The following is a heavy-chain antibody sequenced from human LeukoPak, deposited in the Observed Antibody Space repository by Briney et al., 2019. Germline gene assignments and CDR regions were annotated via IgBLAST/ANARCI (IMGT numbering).Heavy chain of an antibody. V-gene: IGHV4-61*02. CDR2: VYTSGST. CDR1: GGSLSSGSYY. D-gene: IGHD1-7*01. Sequence: PLETLSLTCTVSGGSLSSGSYYWSWIRQPAGKGLEWIGRVYTSGSTNYNPSLKSRVTISVDTSKNQFSLKLSSVTAADTAVYYCARWRRDPPTGTTRVGFDYWGQGTLVTVSS. CDR3: ARWRRDPPTGTTRVGFDY. J-gene: IGHJ4*02.